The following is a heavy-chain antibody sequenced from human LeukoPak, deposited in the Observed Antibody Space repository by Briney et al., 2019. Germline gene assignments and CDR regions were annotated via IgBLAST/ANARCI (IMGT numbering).Heavy chain of an antibody. Sequence: GGSLRLSCAASGFTFSSYSMNWVRQAPGKGLEWVSFISSSSSYIYYADSVKGRFTISRDNAKNSLYLQVNSLRAEDTAVYYCARDPPYCSSTSCREGDFDYWGQGTLVTVSS. CDR3: ARDPPYCSSTSCREGDFDY. CDR2: ISSSSSYI. J-gene: IGHJ4*02. D-gene: IGHD2-2*01. CDR1: GFTFSSYS. V-gene: IGHV3-21*01.